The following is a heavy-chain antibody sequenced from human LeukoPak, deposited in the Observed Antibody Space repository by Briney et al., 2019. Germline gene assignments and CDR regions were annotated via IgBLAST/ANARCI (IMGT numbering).Heavy chain of an antibody. Sequence: SVKVSCKASGGTFSSYAITWVRQAPGQGLEWMGRIIPIFGTTNYAQKFQGRVTITTDESTSTAYMELNSLRAEDTAVYYCARVLYHGDYWFDRWGQGTLVTVSS. CDR2: IIPIFGTT. J-gene: IGHJ5*02. D-gene: IGHD4-17*01. V-gene: IGHV1-69*05. CDR3: ARVLYHGDYWFDR. CDR1: GGTFSSYA.